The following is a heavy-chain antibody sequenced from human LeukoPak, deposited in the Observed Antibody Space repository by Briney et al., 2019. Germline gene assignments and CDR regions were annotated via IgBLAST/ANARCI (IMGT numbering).Heavy chain of an antibody. J-gene: IGHJ4*02. CDR1: GYTFTGYY. D-gene: IGHD5-24*01. CDR3: AREGRNGYNEGYFDY. Sequence: ASVKVSCKASGYTFTGYYMHWVRQAPGQGLDWMGWINPNSGGTKYAQNFQGRVTLTTDTSFNTAYMELSSLRSDDTAVYYCAREGRNGYNEGYFDYWGQGTLVTVSS. V-gene: IGHV1-2*02. CDR2: INPNSGGT.